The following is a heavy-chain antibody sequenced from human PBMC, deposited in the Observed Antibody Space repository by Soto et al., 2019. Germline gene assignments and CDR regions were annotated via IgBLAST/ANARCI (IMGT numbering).Heavy chain of an antibody. CDR2: IGGGGGST. D-gene: IGHD6-6*01. Sequence: EVQLLESGGDSVQPGGSLRLSCAASGFAFASYAMTWVRQASGKGLEWVSTIGGGGGSTYYADPVKGRFTISRDNSKNTVYLQMNSLRAEDTAVYFCAKERLARGADYWGQGTLVTVSS. CDR1: GFAFASYA. CDR3: AKERLARGADY. J-gene: IGHJ4*02. V-gene: IGHV3-23*01.